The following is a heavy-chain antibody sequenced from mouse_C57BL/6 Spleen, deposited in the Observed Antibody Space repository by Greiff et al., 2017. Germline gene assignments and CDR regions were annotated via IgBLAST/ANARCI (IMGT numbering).Heavy chain of an antibody. CDR1: GYTFTDYY. V-gene: IGHV1-5*01. J-gene: IGHJ1*03. CDR3: AREGYFGV. Sequence: EVKLQQSGTVLVRPGASVKMSCKTSGYTFTDYYMHWVKQRHGQGLEWIGAIYPGNSDTSYNQKFKGKATLTAVTSASTAYMELSSLTYEDSAVYYYAREGYFGVWGTGTTVTVSS. CDR2: IYPGNSDT.